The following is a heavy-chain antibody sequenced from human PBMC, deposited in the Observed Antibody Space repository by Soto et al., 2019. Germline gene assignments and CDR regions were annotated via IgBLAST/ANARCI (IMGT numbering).Heavy chain of an antibody. V-gene: IGHV3-11*01. CDR3: ARDPRQYYFDY. CDR2: ISSSGTII. J-gene: IGHJ4*02. Sequence: QVQLVESGGGLVEPGGSLRLSGAASGFTFSDYCMSWIRQAPGKGLGCVSYISSSGTIIYYADSVTGRFTISWDNAKNSLYLQMNSLRAEDTAVYFCARDPRQYYFDYWGQGTLVTVSS. CDR1: GFTFSDYC.